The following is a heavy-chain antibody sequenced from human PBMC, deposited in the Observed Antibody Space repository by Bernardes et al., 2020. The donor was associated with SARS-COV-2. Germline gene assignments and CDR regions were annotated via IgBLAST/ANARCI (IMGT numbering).Heavy chain of an antibody. D-gene: IGHD6-13*01. CDR2: IKQDGSER. J-gene: IGHJ2*01. CDR1: GFTFSSSW. CDR3: ARVSGSSWYFDL. V-gene: IGHV3-7*01. Sequence: GGSLRLSCAASGFTFSSSWMRWVRQAPGKGLEWVADIKQDGSERYYVDSVEGRFTISRDKAKNSLYLQMKSLRSEDTAVYYCARVSGSSWYFDLWGRGTLVTVSS.